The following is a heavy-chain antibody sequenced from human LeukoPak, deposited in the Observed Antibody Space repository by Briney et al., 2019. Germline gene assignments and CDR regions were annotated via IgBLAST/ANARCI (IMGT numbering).Heavy chain of an antibody. V-gene: IGHV3-23*01. CDR1: GFTFSNYA. D-gene: IGHD3-16*02. Sequence: PGGSLRLSCAASGFTFSNYAMTWVRQAPGKGLEWVSTISGSGGDTYYADSVKGRFTISRDNSKNTLYLQMNSLRAEDTAVYYCAKGFIADLFDYWGQGTLVTVSS. CDR3: AKGFIADLFDY. CDR2: ISGSGGDT. J-gene: IGHJ4*02.